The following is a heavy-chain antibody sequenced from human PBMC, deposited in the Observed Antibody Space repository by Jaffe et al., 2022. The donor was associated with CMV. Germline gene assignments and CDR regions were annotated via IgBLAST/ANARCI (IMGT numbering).Heavy chain of an antibody. D-gene: IGHD3-9*01. V-gene: IGHV4-39*01. Sequence: QLQLQESGPGLVKPSETLSLTCTVSGGSISSSSYYWGWIRQPPGKGLEWIGSIYYSGSTYYNPSLKSRVTISVDTSKNQFSLKLSSVTAADTAVYYCAKGITIFAYTGRFDPWGQGTLVTVSS. CDR1: GGSISSSSYY. CDR2: IYYSGST. J-gene: IGHJ5*02. CDR3: AKGITIFAYTGRFDP.